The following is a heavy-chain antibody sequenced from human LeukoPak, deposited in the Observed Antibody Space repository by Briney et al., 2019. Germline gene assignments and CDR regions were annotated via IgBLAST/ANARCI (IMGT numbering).Heavy chain of an antibody. CDR3: AKDRSSGWSNSYYFDY. J-gene: IGHJ4*02. V-gene: IGHV3-23*01. Sequence: GGSLRLSCAASGFTFSSYAMSWVRQAPGKGLEWVSAISGSGGSTYYADSVKGRFTISRDSSKNTLYLQMNSLRAEDTAVYYCAKDRSSGWSNSYYFDYWGQGTLVTVSS. D-gene: IGHD6-19*01. CDR1: GFTFSSYA. CDR2: ISGSGGST.